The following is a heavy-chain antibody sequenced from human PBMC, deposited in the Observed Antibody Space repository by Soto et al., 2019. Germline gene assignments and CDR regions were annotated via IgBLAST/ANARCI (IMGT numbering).Heavy chain of an antibody. V-gene: IGHV4-39*07. CDR3: ARDRSYYYDSSGGYFDY. D-gene: IGHD3-22*01. CDR2: IYYSGST. J-gene: IGHJ4*02. CDR1: GGSISSSNYY. Sequence: SETLSLTCTVSGGSISSSNYYWGWIRQPPGKGLEWIGSIYYSGSTYYNPSLKSRVTISVDTSKNQFSLKLSSVTAADTAVYYCARDRSYYYDSSGGYFDYWGQGTLVTVSS.